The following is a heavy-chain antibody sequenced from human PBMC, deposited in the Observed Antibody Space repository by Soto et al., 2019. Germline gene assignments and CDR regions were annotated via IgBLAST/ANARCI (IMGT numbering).Heavy chain of an antibody. CDR1: GDSMSTNY. CDR2: VYYNGDT. J-gene: IGHJ4*02. D-gene: IGHD5-18*01. V-gene: IGHV4-59*01. CDR3: ARGGTTMVKYYFDY. Sequence: SETLSLTCIVSGDSMSTNYWHWIRQPPGKALEWIGYVYYNGDTNYNPSLNSRVTISVDTSMNQLSLRLSSVTAADTAVYYCARGGTTMVKYYFDYWGQGALVAVSS.